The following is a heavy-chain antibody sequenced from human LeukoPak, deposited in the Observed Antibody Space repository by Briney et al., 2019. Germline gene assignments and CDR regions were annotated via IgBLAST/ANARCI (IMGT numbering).Heavy chain of an antibody. CDR1: GFTCSSYA. CDR3: ARDRPDSSGWYYYGMDV. V-gene: IGHV3-23*01. D-gene: IGHD6-19*01. J-gene: IGHJ6*02. Sequence: GGSLRLSCAAPGFTCSSYAMSWVRQAPGKGLEWVSGISGSGGSTYYADSVKGRFTISRDNSKNTLYLQMNSLRAEDTAVYYCARDRPDSSGWYYYGMDVWGQGTTVTVSS. CDR2: ISGSGGST.